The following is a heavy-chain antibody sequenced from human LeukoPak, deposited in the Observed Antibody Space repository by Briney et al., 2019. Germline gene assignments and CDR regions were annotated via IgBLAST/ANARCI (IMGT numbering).Heavy chain of an antibody. D-gene: IGHD4/OR15-4a*01. CDR2: ISSSGSLV. CDR3: ARDSLHNYGGTGYGYYFDY. V-gene: IGHV3-48*03. J-gene: IGHJ4*02. CDR1: GFDFNIYE. Sequence: PGGPLRLSCAASGFDFNIYEMIWVRQAPGKEPEWISYISSSGSLVYYADSVKGRFTVSRDNAQKSLFLQMNGLRVEDTAMYYCARDSLHNYGGTGYGYYFDYWGQGTPVTVSS.